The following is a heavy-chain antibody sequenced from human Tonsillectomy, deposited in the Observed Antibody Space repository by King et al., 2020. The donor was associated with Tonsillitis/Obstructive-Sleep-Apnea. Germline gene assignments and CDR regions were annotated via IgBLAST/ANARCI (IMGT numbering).Heavy chain of an antibody. D-gene: IGHD2-2*01. J-gene: IGHJ6*03. CDR2: INPSGGST. V-gene: IGHV1-46*01. CDR3: ARAEQSCSSTSCPLYYYDMDV. CDR1: GYTFTSYY. Sequence: QLVQSGAEVKKPGASVKVSCKASGYTFTSYYMHWVRQAPGQGLEWMGIINPSGGSTSYAQKFQGRVTMTRDTSTSTVYMVLSSLRSEDTAVYYCARAEQSCSSTSCPLYYYDMDVWGKGTTVTVSS.